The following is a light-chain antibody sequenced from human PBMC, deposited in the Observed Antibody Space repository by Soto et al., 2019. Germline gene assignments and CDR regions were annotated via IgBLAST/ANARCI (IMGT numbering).Light chain of an antibody. CDR3: QEYYITPFT. J-gene: IGKJ3*01. V-gene: IGKV4-1*01. Sequence: DIVMTQSPDSLAVSLGERATINCKSSQRVLYNSNNKNYLAWYQQKPGQPPKLLIYWAATRESGVPHRFSGSGSGTDFTPTISSLQAEDVAVSDCQEYYITPFTFGPGTKVYIK. CDR1: QRVLYNSNNKNY. CDR2: WAA.